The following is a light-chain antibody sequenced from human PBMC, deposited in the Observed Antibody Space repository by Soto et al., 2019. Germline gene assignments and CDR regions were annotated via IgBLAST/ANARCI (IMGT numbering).Light chain of an antibody. CDR3: QQYDTAPRT. V-gene: IGKV3-20*01. CDR1: QSVSSNY. Sequence: EIVLTQSPGTLSLSPGERATLSCRASQSVSSNYLAWYQQKRGQAPRLLIYGASSRATGIPTRFSGSGSGTDFTLTIGRLEPEDFAVYYCQQYDTAPRTFGQGTKVEI. CDR2: GAS. J-gene: IGKJ1*01.